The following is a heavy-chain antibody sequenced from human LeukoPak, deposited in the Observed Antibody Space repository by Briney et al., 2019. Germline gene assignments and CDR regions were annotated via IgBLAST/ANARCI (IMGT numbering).Heavy chain of an antibody. D-gene: IGHD2-2*02. CDR1: GYTFTSYG. CDR3: AREVIGYCSSTSCYTDYYGMDV. V-gene: IGHV1-69*13. CDR2: IIPIFGTA. J-gene: IGHJ6*02. Sequence: SVKVSCKASGYTFTSYGISWVRQAPGQGLEWIGGIIPIFGTANYAQKFQGRVTITADESTSTAYMELSSLRSEDTAVYYCAREVIGYCSSTSCYTDYYGMDVWGQGTTVTVSS.